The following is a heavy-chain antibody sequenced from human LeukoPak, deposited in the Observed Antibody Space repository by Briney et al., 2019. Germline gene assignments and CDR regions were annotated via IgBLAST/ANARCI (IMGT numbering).Heavy chain of an antibody. CDR2: INHSGST. CDR1: GGSFSGYY. J-gene: IGHJ4*02. Sequence: SETLSLTCAVYGGSFSGYYWSWIRQPPGKGLEWIGEINHSGSTNYNPSLKSRVTISVDTSKNQFSLKLSSVTAADTAVYYCARDRSSGWYDYWGQGTLVTVSS. CDR3: ARDRSSGWYDY. D-gene: IGHD6-19*01. V-gene: IGHV4-34*01.